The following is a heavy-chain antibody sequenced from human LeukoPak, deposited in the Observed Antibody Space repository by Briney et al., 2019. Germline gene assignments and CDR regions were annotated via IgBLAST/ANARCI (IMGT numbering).Heavy chain of an antibody. J-gene: IGHJ5*02. CDR3: ARARMVRGARFDP. V-gene: IGHV4-59*01. CDR2: IYYSGST. CDR1: GGSISSYY. Sequence: SETLSLTCTVSGGSISSYYWSWIRQPPGKGLGWIGYIYYSGSTNYNPSLESRVTISVDTSKNQFSLKLSSVTAADTAVCYCARARMVRGARFDPWGQGTLVTVSS. D-gene: IGHD3-10*01.